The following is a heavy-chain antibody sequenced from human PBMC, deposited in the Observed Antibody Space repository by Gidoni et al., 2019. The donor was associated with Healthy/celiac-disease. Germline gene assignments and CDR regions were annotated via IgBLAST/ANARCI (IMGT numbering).Heavy chain of an antibody. CDR3: AKDQQQLVLDY. CDR2: ISGSGGST. D-gene: IGHD6-13*01. V-gene: IGHV3-23*01. Sequence: EVQLLESGRGLVQSGGSLRLSCAASGFTFSSYAMSWVRQAPGKGLEWVSPISGSGGSTYYADSVKGRFTISRDKSKNTLYLQMNSLRAEDTAVYYCAKDQQQLVLDYWGQGTLVTVSS. J-gene: IGHJ4*02. CDR1: GFTFSSYA.